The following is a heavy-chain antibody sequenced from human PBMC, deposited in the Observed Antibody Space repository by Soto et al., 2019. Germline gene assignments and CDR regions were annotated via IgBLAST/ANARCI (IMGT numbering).Heavy chain of an antibody. J-gene: IGHJ6*02. V-gene: IGHV1-69-2*01. CDR3: ATDRPVVVPAAHMGLYGMDV. Sequence: VQLVQSGAEVKKPGSSVKVSCTASGGTFSSYAISWVRQAPGQGLEWMGLVDPEDGETIYAEKFQGRVTITADTSTDTAYMELSSLRSEDTAVYYCATDRPVVVPAAHMGLYGMDVWGQGTTVTVSS. CDR1: GGTFSSYA. CDR2: VDPEDGET. D-gene: IGHD2-2*01.